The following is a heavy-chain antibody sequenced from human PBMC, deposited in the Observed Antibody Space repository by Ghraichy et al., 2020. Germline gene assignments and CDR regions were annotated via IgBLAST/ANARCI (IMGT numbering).Heavy chain of an antibody. D-gene: IGHD4-23*01. Sequence: GGSLRLSCVGSGFTFSSYSLNWVRQSPGKGLEWVSYITSSSRTNSYADSVRGRFTISRDNAQNSLYLQMNSLRDEDTAVYYCARGSKVVRFFYYDGMDVRGQGTTVTVSS. CDR1: GFTFSSYS. J-gene: IGHJ6*02. CDR3: ARGSKVVRFFYYDGMDV. CDR2: ITSSSRTN. V-gene: IGHV3-48*02.